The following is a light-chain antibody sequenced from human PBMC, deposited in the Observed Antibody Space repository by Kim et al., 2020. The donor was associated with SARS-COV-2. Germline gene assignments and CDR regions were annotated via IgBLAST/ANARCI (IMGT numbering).Light chain of an antibody. J-gene: IGLJ3*02. CDR2: EVT. CDR3: CSYAGTNNLM. CDR1: GRDVGGYDS. V-gene: IGLV2-8*01. Sequence: GQSVTFPCAGTGRDVGGYDSVSWYQQYPGKAPKLMIYEVTKRPSGVPDRFSGSKSANTASLTVSGLQPEDEAVYYCCSYAGTNNLMFGGGTQLTVL.